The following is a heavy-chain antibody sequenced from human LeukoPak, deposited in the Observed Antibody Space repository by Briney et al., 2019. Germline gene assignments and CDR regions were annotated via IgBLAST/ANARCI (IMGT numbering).Heavy chain of an antibody. V-gene: IGHV3-9*01. J-gene: IGHJ4*02. Sequence: GGSLRLSCAASGFTFDDYAMHWVRQAPGKGLEWVSVISWNSGSIAYADSVKGRFTISRDNAKNSLYLQMNSLRAEDTAVYYCASPVVPAAIWGQGTLVTVSS. D-gene: IGHD2-2*01. CDR3: ASPVVPAAI. CDR1: GFTFDDYA. CDR2: ISWNSGSI.